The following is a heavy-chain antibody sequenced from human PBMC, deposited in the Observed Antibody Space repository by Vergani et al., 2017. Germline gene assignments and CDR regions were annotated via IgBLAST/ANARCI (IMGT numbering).Heavy chain of an antibody. V-gene: IGHV4-59*11. CDR1: GGSISSHY. CDR2: IYYSGST. J-gene: IGHJ6*03. CDR3: ARDGTSYYYGSGSYEAYYYYYMDV. Sequence: QVQLQESGPGLVKPSETLSLTCTVSGGSISSHYWSWIRQPPGKGLEWIGYIYYSGSTNYNPSLKSRVTISVDTSKNQFSLKLSSVTAADTAVYYCARDGTSYYYGSGSYEAYYYYYMDVWGKGTTVTVSS. D-gene: IGHD3-10*01.